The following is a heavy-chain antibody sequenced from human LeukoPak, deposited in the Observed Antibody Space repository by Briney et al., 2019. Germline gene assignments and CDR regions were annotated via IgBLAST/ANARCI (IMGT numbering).Heavy chain of an antibody. CDR3: AKLRAHTAMVAYFDY. CDR2: ISGSGGST. D-gene: IGHD5-18*01. V-gene: IGHV3-23*01. CDR1: GFTLSSYA. Sequence: GGSLRLSCAASGFTLSSYAMSWVRQAPGKGLEWVSAISGSGGSTYYADSVKGRFTISRDNSKHTLYLQMNSLRAEDTAVYYCAKLRAHTAMVAYFDYWGQGTLVTVSS. J-gene: IGHJ4*02.